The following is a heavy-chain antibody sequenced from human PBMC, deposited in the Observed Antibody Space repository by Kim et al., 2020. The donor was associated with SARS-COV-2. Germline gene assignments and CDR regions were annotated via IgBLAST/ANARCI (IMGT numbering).Heavy chain of an antibody. CDR1: GFTFSSYA. CDR2: ISGSGGST. CDR3: AKHGYCSSTSCYGHYYYGMDV. D-gene: IGHD2-2*03. J-gene: IGHJ6*02. Sequence: GGSLRLSCAASGFTFSSYAMSWVRQAPGKGLEWVSAISGSGGSTYYADSVKGRFTISRDNSKNTLYLQMNSLRAEDTAVYYCAKHGYCSSTSCYGHYYYGMDVWGQGTTVTVSS. V-gene: IGHV3-23*01.